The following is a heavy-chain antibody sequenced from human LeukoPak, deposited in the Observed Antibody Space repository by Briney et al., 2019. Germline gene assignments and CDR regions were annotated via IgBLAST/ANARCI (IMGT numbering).Heavy chain of an antibody. V-gene: IGHV3-21*01. CDR1: GFSFNFYH. CDR3: ATRSVMDV. J-gene: IGHJ6*02. CDR2: ISGDSYDI. Sequence: GGALRLSCVASGFSFNFYHMNWVRQAPGKGLEWVSSISGDSYDIYYADSVKGRFTISRDNAKNSLFLQMNSLGVEDTAVHFCATRSVMDVWGQGTTVTVSS.